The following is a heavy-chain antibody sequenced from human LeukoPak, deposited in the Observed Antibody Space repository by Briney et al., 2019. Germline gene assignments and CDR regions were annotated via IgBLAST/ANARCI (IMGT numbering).Heavy chain of an antibody. CDR2: ISYSGST. Sequence: SETLSLTCIVSGGSISSSSYYWGWVRQPPGKGLEWIGSISYSGSTYYNPSLKSRVTISVDTSKNQFSLKLSSVTAADTAVYYCARDDSVVVPAAFFDYWGQGTLVTVSS. V-gene: IGHV4-39*02. CDR3: ARDDSVVVPAAFFDY. J-gene: IGHJ4*02. D-gene: IGHD2-2*01. CDR1: GGSISSSSYY.